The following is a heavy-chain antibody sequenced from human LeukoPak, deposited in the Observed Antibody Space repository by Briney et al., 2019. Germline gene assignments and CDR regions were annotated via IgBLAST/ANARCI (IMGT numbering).Heavy chain of an antibody. V-gene: IGHV3-30*04. CDR3: ARDDLEGGSYTWGAFDI. CDR2: ISYDGSNK. D-gene: IGHD1-26*01. CDR1: GFTFSSYA. J-gene: IGHJ3*02. Sequence: GGSLRLSCAASGFTFSSYAMHWVRQAPGKGLEWVAVISYDGSNKYYADSVKGRFTISRDNAKNTLYLQMNSLRAEDTAVYYCARDDLEGGSYTWGAFDIWGQGTMVTVSS.